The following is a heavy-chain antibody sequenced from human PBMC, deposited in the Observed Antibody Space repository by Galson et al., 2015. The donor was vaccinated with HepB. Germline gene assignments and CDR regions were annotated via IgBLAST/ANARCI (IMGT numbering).Heavy chain of an antibody. CDR1: GFTFSSYS. CDR3: ARVRNLGELLFVASGMDV. J-gene: IGHJ6*02. Sequence: SLRLSCAASGFTFSSYSMNWVRQAPGKGLEWVSYISSSSSTIYYADSVKGRFTISRDNAKNSLYLQMNSLRDEDTAVYYCARVRNLGELLFVASGMDVWGQGTTVTVSS. V-gene: IGHV3-48*02. D-gene: IGHD3-10*01. CDR2: ISSSSSTI.